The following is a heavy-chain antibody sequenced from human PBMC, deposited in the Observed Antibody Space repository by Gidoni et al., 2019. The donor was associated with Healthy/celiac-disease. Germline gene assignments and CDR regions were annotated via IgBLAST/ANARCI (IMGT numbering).Heavy chain of an antibody. V-gene: IGHV4-34*01. J-gene: IGHJ4*02. CDR2: INHSGST. CDR3: ARGGHFIQLWRGCFDY. Sequence: QVQLQQWGAGLLKPSETMSLTCAVYGGSFSGYYWCWIRQPPGKGLEWIGEINHSGSTNYNPSLKSRVTISVDTSKNQFSLKLSSVTAADTAVYYCARGGHFIQLWRGCFDYWGQGTLVTVSS. CDR1: GGSFSGYY. D-gene: IGHD5-18*01.